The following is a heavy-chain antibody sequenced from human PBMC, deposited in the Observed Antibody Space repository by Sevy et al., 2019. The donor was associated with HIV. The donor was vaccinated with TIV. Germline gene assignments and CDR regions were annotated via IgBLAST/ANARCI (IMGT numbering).Heavy chain of an antibody. D-gene: IGHD2-2*01. V-gene: IGHV4-34*01. CDR2: INHSGST. CDR1: GGSFSGYY. CDR3: TRHCSSTTCSHAFDI. Sequence: SETLSLTCAVYGGSFSGYYWSWIRQPPGKGLEWIGEINHSGSTNYNPSLKSRVTISVATSKNQFSLKLSSVTAADTAVYYCTRHCSSTTCSHAFDIWGQGTMVTVSS. J-gene: IGHJ3*02.